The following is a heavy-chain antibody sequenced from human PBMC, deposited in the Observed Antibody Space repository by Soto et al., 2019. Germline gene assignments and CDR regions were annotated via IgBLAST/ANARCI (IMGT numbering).Heavy chain of an antibody. CDR1: GYSISSGYF. V-gene: IGHV4-38-2*01. Sequence: SETLSLTCVVSGYSISSGYFWGWIRQPPGKGLEFIGNIYYSGSTYYNPSLKSRVSLSVDTSNNQFSLKLSSVTAADTAVYYCVRVLSENWFDPWGQGTLVTVS. J-gene: IGHJ5*02. CDR2: IYYSGST. CDR3: VRVLSENWFDP.